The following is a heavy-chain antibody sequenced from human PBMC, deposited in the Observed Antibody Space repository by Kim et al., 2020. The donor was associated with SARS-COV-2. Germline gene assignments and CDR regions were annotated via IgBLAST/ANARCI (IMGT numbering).Heavy chain of an antibody. J-gene: IGHJ4*02. CDR1: GFTFSNAW. Sequence: GGSLRLSCAASGFTFSNAWMSWVRQAPGKGLEWVGRIKSKTDGGTTDYAAPVKGRFTISRDDSKNTLYLQMNSLKTEDTAVYYCTTEVLLWFGTPRDYWGQGTLVTVSS. CDR3: TTEVLLWFGTPRDY. D-gene: IGHD3-10*01. V-gene: IGHV3-15*01. CDR2: IKSKTDGGTT.